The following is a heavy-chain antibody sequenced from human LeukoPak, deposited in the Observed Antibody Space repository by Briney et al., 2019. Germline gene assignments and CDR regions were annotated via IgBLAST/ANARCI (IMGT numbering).Heavy chain of an antibody. D-gene: IGHD6-25*01. J-gene: IGHJ4*02. CDR1: GASISTYY. CDR2: IYYSGST. V-gene: IGHV4-59*05. Sequence: SETLSLTCTVSGASISTYYWSWIRQPPGKGLEWIGSIYYSGSTYYNPSLKSRVTISVDTSKNQFSLKLSSVTAADTAVFYCASQYSSGCYYFDYWGQGTLVTVSS. CDR3: ASQYSSGCYYFDY.